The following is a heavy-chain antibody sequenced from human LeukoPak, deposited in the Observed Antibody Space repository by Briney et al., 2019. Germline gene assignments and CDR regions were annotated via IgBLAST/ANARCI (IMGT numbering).Heavy chain of an antibody. CDR1: GFIVGSAH. CDR2: FYNTDYR. J-gene: IGHJ4*02. CDR3: TRERPGSRVLDH. V-gene: IGHV3-66*01. D-gene: IGHD3-10*01. Sequence: GPLRLSCAASGFIVGSAHMIWVRQAPGKGLEWVSIFYNTDYRYYADSVKGRFTISTDNSNNTVYLQMSSLRAEDTALYYCTRERPGSRVLDHWGQGILVTVSS.